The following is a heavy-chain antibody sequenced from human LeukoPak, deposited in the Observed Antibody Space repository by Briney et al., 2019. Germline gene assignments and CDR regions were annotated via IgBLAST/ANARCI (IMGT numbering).Heavy chain of an antibody. V-gene: IGHV4-39*07. D-gene: IGHD3-10*01. CDR1: GGSISSSSYY. J-gene: IGHJ3*02. CDR2: IYYSGST. Sequence: TSETLSLTCTVSGGSISSSSYYWGWIRQPPGKGLEWIGSIYYSGSTYYNPSLKSRVTMSVDTSKNQFSLKLSSVTAADTAVYYCARDPGYYGSGTRGAFDIWGQGTMVTVSS. CDR3: ARDPGYYGSGTRGAFDI.